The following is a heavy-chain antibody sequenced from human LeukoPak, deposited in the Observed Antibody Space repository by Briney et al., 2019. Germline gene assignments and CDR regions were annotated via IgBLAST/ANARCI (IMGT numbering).Heavy chain of an antibody. Sequence: GGSLRLSCAASGFTFSSYDMHWVRQAPGKGLEWVAFIWSDGSNKYYADSVKGRFTISRDNSKNTLFLQMNSLRAEDTAVYYCATMRGGYEGYFDYWGQGTLVTVSS. D-gene: IGHD3-16*01. CDR1: GFTFSSYD. V-gene: IGHV3-30*02. J-gene: IGHJ4*02. CDR2: IWSDGSNK. CDR3: ATMRGGYEGYFDY.